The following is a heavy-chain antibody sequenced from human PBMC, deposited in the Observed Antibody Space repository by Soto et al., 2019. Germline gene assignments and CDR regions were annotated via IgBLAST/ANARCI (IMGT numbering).Heavy chain of an antibody. V-gene: IGHV1-18*04. J-gene: IGHJ4*02. CDR2: TSADNGDT. Sequence: QVQLVQSGAEVKEPGASVKVSCKASGYSFTHYGFSWVRQAPGQGLEWMAWTSADNGDTNYAPKLQGRVTLTTDTSTGTAYMELRSLRSDDTAVYYCARDERRTCTSSTCYYFDYWGQGTLVSVSS. D-gene: IGHD2-2*01. CDR1: GYSFTHYG. CDR3: ARDERRTCTSSTCYYFDY.